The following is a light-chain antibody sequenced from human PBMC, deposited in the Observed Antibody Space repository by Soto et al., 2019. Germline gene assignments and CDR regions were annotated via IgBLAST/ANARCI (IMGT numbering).Light chain of an antibody. CDR3: SSYTSSITVV. V-gene: IGLV2-14*01. J-gene: IGLJ2*01. CDR2: EVS. CDR1: SSDIGGYNF. Sequence: QSVLTQPASVSGSPGQSITISCTGTSSDIGGYNFVAWYQQHPGKAPKLMIYEVSNRPSGVSNRFSGSKSGNTASLTISGLQAEDEAYYYCSSYTSSITVVFGGGTQLTVL.